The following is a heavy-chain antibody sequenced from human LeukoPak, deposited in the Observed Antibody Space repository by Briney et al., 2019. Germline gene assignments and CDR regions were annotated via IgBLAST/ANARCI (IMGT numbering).Heavy chain of an antibody. CDR1: GFTLSTFA. V-gene: IGHV3-30-3*01. D-gene: IGHD2-2*01. J-gene: IGHJ4*02. Sequence: PGGSLRLSCAASGFTLSTFAMTWVRQAPGKGLEWVAVISYDGSNKYYADSVKGRFTISRDNSKNTLYLQMNSLRAEDTAVYYCARDRSSNEYYFDYWGQGTLVTVSS. CDR2: ISYDGSNK. CDR3: ARDRSSNEYYFDY.